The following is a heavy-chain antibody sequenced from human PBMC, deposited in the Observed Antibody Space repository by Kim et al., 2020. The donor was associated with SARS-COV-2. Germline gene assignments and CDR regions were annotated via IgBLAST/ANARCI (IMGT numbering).Heavy chain of an antibody. CDR3: VRDSGGSDWRYFDL. D-gene: IGHD2-15*01. J-gene: IGHJ2*01. Sequence: SETLSLTCAVSGGSVRSGGYYWSWLRQFPGKGLEWIRYIFHTGTTHYNPSLESRVDISLDTSQNHFSLNLKSVTAADTAIYYCVRDSGGSDWRYFDLWGRGSLVTVSS. CDR2: IFHTGTT. CDR1: GGSVRSGGYY. V-gene: IGHV4-31*11.